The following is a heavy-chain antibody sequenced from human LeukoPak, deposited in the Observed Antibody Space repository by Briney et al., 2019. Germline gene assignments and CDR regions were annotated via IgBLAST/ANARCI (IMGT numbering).Heavy chain of an antibody. CDR3: ARDRGYDAFDI. V-gene: IGHV3-53*01. Sequence: GGSLRLSCAASGFTFSSNYMSWVRQAPGKGLEWVPVIYSGGSTYYADSVKGRFTISRDNSKNTLYLQMNSLRAKDTAVYYCARDRGYDAFDIWGQGTMVTVSS. CDR1: GFTFSSNY. CDR2: IYSGGST. D-gene: IGHD6-25*01. J-gene: IGHJ3*02.